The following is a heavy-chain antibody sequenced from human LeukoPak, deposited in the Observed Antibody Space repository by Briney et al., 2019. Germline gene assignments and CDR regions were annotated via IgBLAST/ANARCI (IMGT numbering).Heavy chain of an antibody. J-gene: IGHJ4*02. CDR2: IYYSGST. CDR3: ARDKKGTSCYDY. Sequence: SETLSLTCTVSGGSISSYYWSWIRQSPGKGLEWIGFIYYSGSTTYNPSLKSRVTISVDTSKNQFSLKLSSVTAADTAVYYCARDKKGTSCYDYWGQGTLVTVSS. CDR1: GGSISSYY. V-gene: IGHV4-59*01. D-gene: IGHD2-2*01.